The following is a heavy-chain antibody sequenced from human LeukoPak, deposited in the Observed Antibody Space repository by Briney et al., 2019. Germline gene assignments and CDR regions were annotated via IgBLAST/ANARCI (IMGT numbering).Heavy chain of an antibody. CDR2: IIPIFGTA. J-gene: IGHJ3*02. V-gene: IGHV1-69*01. Sequence: SVKVSCKASGGTFSSYAISWVRQAPGQGLEWMGGIIPIFGTADYAQKFQGRVTITADESTSTAYMELSSLRSEDTAVYYCARAQGVTEGRGDAFDMWGQGTMVTVS. CDR3: ARAQGVTEGRGDAFDM. CDR1: GGTFSSYA. D-gene: IGHD2-21*02.